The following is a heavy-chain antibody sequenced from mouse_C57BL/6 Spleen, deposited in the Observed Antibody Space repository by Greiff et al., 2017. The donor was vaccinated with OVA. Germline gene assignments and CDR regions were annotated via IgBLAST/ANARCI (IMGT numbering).Heavy chain of an antibody. CDR1: GFTFSSYG. CDR2: ISSGGSYT. CDR3: ASPITTVVARYFDV. Sequence: EVKLVESGGDLVKPGGSLKLSCAASGFTFSSYGMSWVRQTPDKRLEWVATISSGGSYTYYPDSVKGRFTISRDNAKNTLYLQMSSLKSEDTAMYYCASPITTVVARYFDVWGTGTTVTVSS. D-gene: IGHD1-1*01. J-gene: IGHJ1*03. V-gene: IGHV5-6*01.